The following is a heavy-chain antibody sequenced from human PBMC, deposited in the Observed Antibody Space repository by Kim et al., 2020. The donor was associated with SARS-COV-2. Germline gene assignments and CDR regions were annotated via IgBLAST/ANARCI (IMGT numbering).Heavy chain of an antibody. CDR2: IYHSGST. J-gene: IGHJ4*02. CDR1: GGSISSSNW. V-gene: IGHV4-4*02. D-gene: IGHD3-9*01. Sequence: SETLCLTCAVSGGSISSSNWWSWVRQPPGKGLEWIGEIYHSGSTNYNPSLKSRVTISVDKSKNQFSLKLSSVTAADTAVYYCARARVLRYFDRIFDCWGQGTLVTVSS. CDR3: ARARVLRYFDRIFDC.